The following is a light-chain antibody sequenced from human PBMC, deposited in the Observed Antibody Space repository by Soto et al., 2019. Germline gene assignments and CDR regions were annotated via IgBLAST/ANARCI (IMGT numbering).Light chain of an antibody. CDR3: AAWDDSLNGDV. CDR2: YDD. J-gene: IGLJ1*01. CDR1: SSNIGNNA. Sequence: QSVLTQPPSVSEAPRQRVTISCSGSSSNIGNNAVNWYQQLPGKAPKLLIYYDDLLPSGVSDRFSCSKSGTSASLAISGLQSEDEADYYCAAWDDSLNGDVFGTGTKVTVL. V-gene: IGLV1-36*01.